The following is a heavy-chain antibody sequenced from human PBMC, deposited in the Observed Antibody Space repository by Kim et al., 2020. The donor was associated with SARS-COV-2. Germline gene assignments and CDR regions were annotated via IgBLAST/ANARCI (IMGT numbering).Heavy chain of an antibody. CDR1: GFSLSNYW. CDR2: LRYEGSAK. D-gene: IGHD5-18*01. Sequence: GGSLRLSCEASGFSLSNYWMSWVRQAPGKGLEWVASLRYEGSAKFYADSVKGRFTISRDSAQNSLFLHMSSLGAEDSALYYCARSISDTESPRICIYF. CDR3: ARSISDTESPRICIYF. V-gene: IGHV3-7*01. J-gene: IGHJ1*01.